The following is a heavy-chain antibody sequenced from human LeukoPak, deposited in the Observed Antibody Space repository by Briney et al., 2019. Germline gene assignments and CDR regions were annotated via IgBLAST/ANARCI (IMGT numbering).Heavy chain of an antibody. CDR3: ACLATADAFDI. Sequence: TASETLSLTCTVSGGSISSYYWSWIRQPPGKGLEWIGYIYDSGSTNYNPSLKSRVTISVDTSKNQFSLKLSSVTAADTAVYYCACLATADAFDIWGQGTMVTVSS. J-gene: IGHJ3*02. CDR1: GGSISSYY. D-gene: IGHD2-15*01. CDR2: IYDSGST. V-gene: IGHV4-59*01.